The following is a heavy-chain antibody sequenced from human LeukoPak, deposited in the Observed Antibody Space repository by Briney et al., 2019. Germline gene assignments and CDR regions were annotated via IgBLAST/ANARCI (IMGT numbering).Heavy chain of an antibody. V-gene: IGHV1-69*13. CDR2: IIPIFGTA. Sequence: GASVKVSCKASGGTFSSYAISWVRQAPGQGLGWMGGIIPIFGTANYAQKFQGRVTITADESTSTAYMELSSLRSEDTAVYYCARAPYSSSSQTNYYYYYGMDVWGQGTTVTVSS. CDR3: ARAPYSSSSQTNYYYYYGMDV. J-gene: IGHJ6*02. D-gene: IGHD6-6*01. CDR1: GGTFSSYA.